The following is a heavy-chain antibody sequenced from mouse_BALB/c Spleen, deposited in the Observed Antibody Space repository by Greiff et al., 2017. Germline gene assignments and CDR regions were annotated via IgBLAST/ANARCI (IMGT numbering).Heavy chain of an antibody. V-gene: IGHV3-2*02. CDR3: ARLLRGFAY. CDR2: ISYSGST. Sequence: VQLQQSGPGLVKPSQSLSLTCTVTGYSITSDYAWNWIRQFPGNKLEWMGYISYSGSTSYNPSLKSRISITRDTSKNQFFLQLNSVTTEDTATYYCARLLRGFAYWGQGTLVTVSA. J-gene: IGHJ3*01. CDR1: GYSITSDYA. D-gene: IGHD1-1*01.